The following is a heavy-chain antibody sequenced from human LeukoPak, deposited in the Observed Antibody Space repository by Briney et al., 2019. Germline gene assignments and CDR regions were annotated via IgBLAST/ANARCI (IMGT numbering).Heavy chain of an antibody. V-gene: IGHV4-30-4*08. CDR1: GDSFSSANYY. CDR3: VRGLTGYSYFFDY. D-gene: IGHD1-20*01. CDR2: VYYDGST. Sequence: SETLSLTCTVSGDSFSSANYYWSWVRQPPGKGLEWIGYVYYDGSTYYHPSLQSRLAISVDTSKNQFSLNLTSVTAADAAVYYCVRGLTGYSYFFDYWGQGALVTVSS. J-gene: IGHJ4*02.